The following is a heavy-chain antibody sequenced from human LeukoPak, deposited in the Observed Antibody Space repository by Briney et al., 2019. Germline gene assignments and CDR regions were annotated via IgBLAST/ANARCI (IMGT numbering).Heavy chain of an antibody. CDR1: GGSISSSY. V-gene: IGHV4-59*01. D-gene: IGHD3-22*01. CDR3: ARGYYDARGDSNPFDI. J-gene: IGHJ3*02. CDR2: TSHSGST. Sequence: SETLSLTCTVSGGSISSSYWSWIRQPPGRGLEWIGYTSHSGSTNYKPSPKSRVSISVDTSKNQFSLKLTSVTAADTAMYYCARGYYDARGDSNPFDIWGQGTMVTVSS.